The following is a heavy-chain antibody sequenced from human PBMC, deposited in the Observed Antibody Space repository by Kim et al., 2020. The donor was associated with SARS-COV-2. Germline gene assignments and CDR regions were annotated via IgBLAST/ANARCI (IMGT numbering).Heavy chain of an antibody. D-gene: IGHD3-10*01. CDR3: ARCGITMVRGDAFDI. J-gene: IGHJ3*02. V-gene: IGHV1-69*02. Sequence: QKCQGGVTITADKSTSTAYMELSSLRSEDTAVYYCARCGITMVRGDAFDIWGQGTMVTVSS.